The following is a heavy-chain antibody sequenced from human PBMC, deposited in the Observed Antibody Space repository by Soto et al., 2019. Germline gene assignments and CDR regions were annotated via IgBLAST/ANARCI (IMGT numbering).Heavy chain of an antibody. Sequence: QVQLVESGGGVVQPGRSLRLSCVASGFTFSSYGMHWVRQAPGKGLEWVAVIWYDGSNKYYADSVKGRFTISRDNSKNRLYLEMNSLGAEDTAVYYCARPHYYDSSGYYWDYWGQGTLVTVSS. J-gene: IGHJ4*02. CDR1: GFTFSSYG. CDR2: IWYDGSNK. D-gene: IGHD3-22*01. CDR3: ARPHYYDSSGYYWDY. V-gene: IGHV3-33*01.